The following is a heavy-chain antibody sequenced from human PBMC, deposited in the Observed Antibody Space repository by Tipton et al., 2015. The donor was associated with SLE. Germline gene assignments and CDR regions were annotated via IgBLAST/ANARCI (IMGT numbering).Heavy chain of an antibody. CDR2: INHGGST. J-gene: IGHJ4*02. D-gene: IGHD3-22*01. CDR1: GDSISDYY. CDR3: ARSAPDSSAYPTFFDY. V-gene: IGHV4-34*01. Sequence: TLSLTCTVSGDSISDYYWSWIRQPPGKGLEWIGEINHGGSTNYNPSLKSRVTISEDTSKNQFSLKLTSVTAADTAIYYCARSAPDSSAYPTFFDYWGQGTPVTVSS.